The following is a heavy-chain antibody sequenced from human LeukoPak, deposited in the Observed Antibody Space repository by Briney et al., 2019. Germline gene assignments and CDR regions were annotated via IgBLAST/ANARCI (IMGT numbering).Heavy chain of an antibody. J-gene: IGHJ6*03. V-gene: IGHV3-23*01. D-gene: IGHD6-6*01. CDR3: TSSSSRGIYYYYYYMDV. CDR1: GFTFSSYA. CDR2: ISGSGGST. Sequence: PGGSLRLSCAAPGFTFSSYAMSWVRQAPGKGLEWVSAISGSGGSTYYADSVKGRFTISRDNSKNTLYLQMNSLRDEDTAVYYCTSSSSRGIYYYYYYMDVWGKGTTVTVSS.